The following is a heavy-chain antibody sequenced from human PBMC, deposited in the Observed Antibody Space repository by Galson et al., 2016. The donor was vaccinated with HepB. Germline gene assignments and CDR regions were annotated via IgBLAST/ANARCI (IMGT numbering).Heavy chain of an antibody. CDR3: ARDVGPGDY. V-gene: IGHV3-7*03. D-gene: IGHD1-26*01. CDR2: INQDGSEK. J-gene: IGHJ4*02. Sequence: SLRLSCAGSGFTFTLYWMSWVRQTPGKGLEWVGNINQDGSEKYYVDSVEGRFTISRDNAKNSVYLQMNSLRADDTAVYYCARDVGPGDYWGQGTLVTVSP. CDR1: GFTFTLYW.